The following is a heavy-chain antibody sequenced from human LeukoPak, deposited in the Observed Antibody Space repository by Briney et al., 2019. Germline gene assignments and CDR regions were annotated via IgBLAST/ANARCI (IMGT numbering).Heavy chain of an antibody. CDR2: ISAYNGNT. V-gene: IGHV1-18*01. D-gene: IGHD1-26*01. CDR1: GYTFTSYG. Sequence: ASVKVSCKASGYTFTSYGISWVRQAPGQGLEWMGWISAYNGNTNYAQKLQGRVTMTTDTSTSTAYMELRSLRSDDTAVYYCARDWIVGAIMGCFDYWGQGTLVTVSS. J-gene: IGHJ4*02. CDR3: ARDWIVGAIMGCFDY.